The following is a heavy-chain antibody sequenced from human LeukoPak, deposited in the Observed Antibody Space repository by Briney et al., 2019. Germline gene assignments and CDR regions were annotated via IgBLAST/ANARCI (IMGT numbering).Heavy chain of an antibody. Sequence: GGSLRLSCAVSGFTFSGFWMSWSRQAPGKGLEWVASINSDGSEGYYADVVKGRFTISRDNAKNSLYLQINSLRAEDTAVYYCARIMGYSFGFFDYWGQGTLVTVSS. CDR2: INSDGSEG. J-gene: IGHJ4*02. CDR1: GFTFSGFW. CDR3: ARIMGYSFGFFDY. V-gene: IGHV3-7*03. D-gene: IGHD5-18*01.